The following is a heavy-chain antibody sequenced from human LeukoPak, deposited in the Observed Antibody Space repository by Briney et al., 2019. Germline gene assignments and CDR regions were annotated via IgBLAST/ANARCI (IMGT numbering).Heavy chain of an antibody. V-gene: IGHV1-2*02. CDR3: ARIAAAAGTDDDY. J-gene: IGHJ4*02. D-gene: IGHD6-13*01. CDR2: INPNSGGT. CDR1: GYTFTSYY. Sequence: ASVKVSCKASGYTFTSYYMHWVRQAPGQGLEWMGWINPNSGGTNYAQKFQGRVTMTRDTSISTAYMELSRLRSDDTAVYYCARIAAAAGTDDDYWGQGTLVTVSS.